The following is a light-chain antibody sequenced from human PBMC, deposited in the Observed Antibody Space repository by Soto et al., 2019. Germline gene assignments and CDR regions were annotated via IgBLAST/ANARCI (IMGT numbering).Light chain of an antibody. J-gene: IGKJ4*01. CDR2: GAS. V-gene: IGKV3-20*01. CDR3: QQYGDSPLT. CDR1: ETVSGSY. Sequence: ENVLTQSPGTLSLSPGERATLSCRASETVSGSYVAWYQQKPGQTPRLLIYGASSRATCIPDRFSGSGSGTDFTLTISRLEPEDFAVYHCQQYGDSPLTFGGGTKVEIK.